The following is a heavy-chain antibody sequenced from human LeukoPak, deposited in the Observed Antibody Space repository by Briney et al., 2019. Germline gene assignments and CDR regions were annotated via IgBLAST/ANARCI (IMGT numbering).Heavy chain of an antibody. Sequence: GGSLRLSCAVSGFNVRSNYMTWVRRAPGKGLEWVSVLHSGGDTYYAASVRGRFTISRDNSENMLFLQMNGLRADDSAIYYCARGKVYYYYDYWGQGTLVTVSS. CDR2: LHSGGDT. CDR1: GFNVRSNY. J-gene: IGHJ4*02. V-gene: IGHV3-53*01. CDR3: ARGKVYYYYDY. D-gene: IGHD5/OR15-5a*01.